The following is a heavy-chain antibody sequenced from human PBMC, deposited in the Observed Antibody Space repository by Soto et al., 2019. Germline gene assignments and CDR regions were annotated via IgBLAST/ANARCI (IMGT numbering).Heavy chain of an antibody. CDR1: GGIFSTYA. CDR2: IIPLFGTP. V-gene: IGHV1-69*01. CDR3: ARDRDDYGSGNYYNRIDF. Sequence: QVQLVQSGAEVKKPGSSVKVSCTASGGIFSTYAISWLRQAPGQGLEWMGGIIPLFGTPNYAQRFQGRVTITADESTSTAYMALSRLRSEDTAVYYCARDRDDYGSGNYYNRIDFWGQGTLVTVSS. D-gene: IGHD3-10*01. J-gene: IGHJ4*02.